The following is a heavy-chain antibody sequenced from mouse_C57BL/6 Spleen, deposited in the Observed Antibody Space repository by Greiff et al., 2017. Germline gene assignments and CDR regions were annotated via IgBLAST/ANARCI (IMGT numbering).Heavy chain of an antibody. V-gene: IGHV1-69*01. CDR2: IDPSDSYT. CDR3: ARGYYSNYRKAWFAY. J-gene: IGHJ3*01. D-gene: IGHD2-5*01. Sequence: QVQLQQPGAELVMPGASVKLSCKASGYTFTSYWMHWVKQRPGQGLDWIGEIDPSDSYTNYNQKFKGKSTLTVDKSSSTAYMQLSSLTSEDSAVYYCARGYYSNYRKAWFAYWGQGTLVTVSA. CDR1: GYTFTSYW.